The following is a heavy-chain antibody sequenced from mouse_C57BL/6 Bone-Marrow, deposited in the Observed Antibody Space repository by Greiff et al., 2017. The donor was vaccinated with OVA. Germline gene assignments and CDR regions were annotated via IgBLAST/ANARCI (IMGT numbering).Heavy chain of an antibody. Sequence: QVQLKESGPGLVQPSQSLSITCTVSGFSLTSYGVHWVRQSPGKGLEWLGVIWRGGSTDYNAAFMSRLSITKDNSKSQVFFKMNSLQADDTAIYYCAKNEGYGPGAMDYWGQGTSVTVSS. CDR3: AKNEGYGPGAMDY. CDR1: GFSLTSYG. D-gene: IGHD1-1*02. CDR2: IWRGGST. V-gene: IGHV2-5*01. J-gene: IGHJ4*01.